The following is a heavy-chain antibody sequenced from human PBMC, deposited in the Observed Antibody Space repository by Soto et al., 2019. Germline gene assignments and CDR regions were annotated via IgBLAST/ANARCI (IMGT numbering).Heavy chain of an antibody. D-gene: IGHD3-3*01. J-gene: IGHJ6*02. CDR3: AREAYDFWSGYTDYYYYGMDV. V-gene: IGHV1-18*01. CDR2: ISAYNGNT. Sequence: GASVKVSCKASGYTFTSYCISWVLQAPGQGLEWMGWISAYNGNTNYAQKLQGRVTMTTDTSTSTAYMELRSLRSDDTAVYYCAREAYDFWSGYTDYYYYGMDVWGQGTTVTVSS. CDR1: GYTFTSYC.